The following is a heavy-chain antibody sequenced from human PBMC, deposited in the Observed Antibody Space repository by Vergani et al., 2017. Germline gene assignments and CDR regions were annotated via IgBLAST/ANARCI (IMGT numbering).Heavy chain of an antibody. CDR2: ISSSGSTI. CDR3: ARLKAAAMLSYYYYYYMDV. V-gene: IGHV3-11*01. CDR1: GFTFSDYY. J-gene: IGHJ6*03. Sequence: QVQLVESGGGLVKPGGSLRLSCAASGFTFSDYYMSWIRQAPGKGLEWVSYISSSGSTIYYADSVKGRFTISRDNDKNSLYLQMNSLRAEDTAVYYCARLKAAAMLSYYYYYYMDVWGKGTTVTVSS. D-gene: IGHD2-2*01.